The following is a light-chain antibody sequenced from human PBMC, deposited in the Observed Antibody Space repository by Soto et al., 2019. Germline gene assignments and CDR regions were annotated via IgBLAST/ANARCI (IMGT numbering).Light chain of an antibody. J-gene: IGLJ1*01. V-gene: IGLV2-11*01. CDR1: SSDVGGHDY. CDR3: CSYAGSYTYV. Sequence: QAVLTQPRSVSGPPGQSVTISCTGTSSDVGGHDYVSWYQQYPGKAPKLLLSSVSKRPSGVPDRFSGSKSGSTASLTISGLQAEDEADYYCCSYAGSYTYVFGTGTKVTVL. CDR2: SVS.